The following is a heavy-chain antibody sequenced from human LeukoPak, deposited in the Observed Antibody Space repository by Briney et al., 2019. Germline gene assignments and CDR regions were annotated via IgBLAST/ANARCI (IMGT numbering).Heavy chain of an antibody. Sequence: GASVKVSCKASGYTFTSYAMNWVRQAPGQGLEWMGWINTNTENPTYAQGFTGRFVFSLDTSVSTAYLQISSLKAEDTAVYYCARVAPTYYDFWSGYYTDYYYYGMDVWGQGTTVTVSS. D-gene: IGHD3-3*01. V-gene: IGHV7-4-1*02. CDR1: GYTFTSYA. CDR2: INTNTENP. CDR3: ARVAPTYYDFWSGYYTDYYYYGMDV. J-gene: IGHJ6*02.